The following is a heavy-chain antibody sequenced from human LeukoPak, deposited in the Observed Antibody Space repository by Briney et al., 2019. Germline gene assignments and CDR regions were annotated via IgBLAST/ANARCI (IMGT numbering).Heavy chain of an antibody. Sequence: NASETLSLTCTVSGGSISSYYWSWIRQPPGKGLEWIGYIYYSGSTNYNPSLKSRVTISVDTSKNQFSLKLSSVTAADTAVYYCARAEVDFGGPNWFDPWGQGTLVTVSS. CDR3: ARAEVDFGGPNWFDP. J-gene: IGHJ5*02. V-gene: IGHV4-59*01. D-gene: IGHD3-16*01. CDR2: IYYSGST. CDR1: GGSISSYY.